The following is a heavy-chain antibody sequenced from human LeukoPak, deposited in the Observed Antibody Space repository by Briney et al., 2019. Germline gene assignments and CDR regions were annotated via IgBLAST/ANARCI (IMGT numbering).Heavy chain of an antibody. CDR2: VYHSGST. CDR1: RGSISSRRDY. Sequence: PSETLSLTCTVSRGSISSRRDYWWAWIRQPPGQGLAWIGSVYHSGSTYSNPSLKSRLTISVDTSKDQFSLNLTSVTAADTAVYYCARQRAGGTWAFDYWGQGTLLTVSS. D-gene: IGHD1-26*01. V-gene: IGHV4-39*01. J-gene: IGHJ4*02. CDR3: ARQRAGGTWAFDY.